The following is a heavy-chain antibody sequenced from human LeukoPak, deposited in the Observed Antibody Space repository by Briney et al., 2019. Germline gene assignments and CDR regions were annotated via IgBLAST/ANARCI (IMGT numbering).Heavy chain of an antibody. CDR1: GITLSNYG. V-gene: IGHV3-23*01. CDR3: AKDQGRFGSYAAILDY. J-gene: IGHJ4*02. CDR2: ISDSGGRT. Sequence: GGSLRLSCAVSGITLSNYGMSWVRQAPGKGLEWVAGISDSGGRTNYADSVKGRVTISRDNSKNTLYLQMNSLRAEDTAVYYCAKDQGRFGSYAAILDYWGQGTLVTVSS. D-gene: IGHD1-26*01.